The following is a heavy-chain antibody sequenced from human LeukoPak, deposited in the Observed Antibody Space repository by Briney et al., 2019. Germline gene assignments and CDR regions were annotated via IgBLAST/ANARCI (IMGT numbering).Heavy chain of an antibody. V-gene: IGHV3-23*01. CDR1: GITFSSFA. CDR2: ISGSGDTT. Sequence: GGSLRLSCAASGITFSSFAMTWLRQAPGKGLEWVSVISGSGDTTYYADSVKGRFTISRDNSKNTLYLQMNSLRVEDTAIYRCARESGGLDYWGQGTLVTVSS. D-gene: IGHD1-1*01. J-gene: IGHJ4*02. CDR3: ARESGGLDY.